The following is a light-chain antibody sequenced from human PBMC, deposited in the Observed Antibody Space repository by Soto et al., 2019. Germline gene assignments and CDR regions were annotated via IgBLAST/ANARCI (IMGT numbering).Light chain of an antibody. CDR1: QSISSW. CDR2: AAS. CDR3: QQYYSYPRT. J-gene: IGKJ1*01. V-gene: IGKV1-5*01. Sequence: DIPLTQSPSTLSASGVERVTIXLQASQSISSWLAWYQQKPGKAPKLLIYAASTLQSGVPSRFSGSGSGTDFTLTISCLQSEDFATYYCQQYYSYPRTFGQGTKVDI.